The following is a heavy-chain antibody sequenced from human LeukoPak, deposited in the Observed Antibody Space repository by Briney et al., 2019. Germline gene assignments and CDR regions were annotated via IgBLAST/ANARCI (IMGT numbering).Heavy chain of an antibody. CDR1: GFTFSSYA. D-gene: IGHD3-3*01. Sequence: PGGSLRLSCAASGFTFSSYAMSWVRQAPGKGLEWVSAISGSGGSTYYADSVKGRFTISRDNSKNTLYLQMNSLRAEDTAVYYCAKDLMLRFLEWLPKADYWGQGTLVTVSS. CDR3: AKDLMLRFLEWLPKADY. CDR2: ISGSGGST. V-gene: IGHV3-23*01. J-gene: IGHJ4*02.